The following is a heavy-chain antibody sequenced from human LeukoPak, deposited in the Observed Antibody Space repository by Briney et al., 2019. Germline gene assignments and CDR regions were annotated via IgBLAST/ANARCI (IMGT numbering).Heavy chain of an antibody. CDR1: GGTFSSYA. D-gene: IGHD2-15*01. Sequence: SVKVSCKASGGTFSSYAISWVRQAPGQGLEWMGGIIPIFGTANYAQKFQGRVTITADESTSTAYMELSSLRSEDTAVYYCARGVVVVVAATYNWFDPWGQGTLVTVSS. CDR3: ARGVVVVVAATYNWFDP. V-gene: IGHV1-69*01. CDR2: IIPIFGTA. J-gene: IGHJ5*02.